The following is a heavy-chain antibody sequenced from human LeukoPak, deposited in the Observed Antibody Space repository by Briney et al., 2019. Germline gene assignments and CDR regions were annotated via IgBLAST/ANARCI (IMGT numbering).Heavy chain of an antibody. V-gene: IGHV4-59*13. CDR3: ARGVTGGWYGDFQH. J-gene: IGHJ1*01. CDR2: IYYSGST. Sequence: PSETLSLTCTVSGDSISSYYWSWIRQPPGKGLEWIGYIYYSGSTNYNPSLKSRVTISVDTSKNQFSLKLSSVTAADTAVYYCARGVTGGWYGDFQHWGQGTLVTVSS. D-gene: IGHD6-19*01. CDR1: GDSISSYY.